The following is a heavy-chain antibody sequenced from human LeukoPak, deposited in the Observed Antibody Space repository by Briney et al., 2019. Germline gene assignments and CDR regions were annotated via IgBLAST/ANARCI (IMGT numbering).Heavy chain of an antibody. J-gene: IGHJ4*02. Sequence: TGGSLRLSCAASGFTFSSYAMSWVRQAPGKGLEWVSAISGSGGSTYYADSVKGRFTISRDNSKNTLYLQMNSPRAEDTAVYYCAKRVTYSSRWPHFDHWGQGTLVTVSS. CDR3: AKRVTYSSRWPHFDH. V-gene: IGHV3-23*01. D-gene: IGHD6-13*01. CDR2: ISGSGGST. CDR1: GFTFSSYA.